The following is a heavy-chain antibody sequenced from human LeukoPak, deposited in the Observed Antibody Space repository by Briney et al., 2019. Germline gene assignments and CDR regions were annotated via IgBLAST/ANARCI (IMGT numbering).Heavy chain of an antibody. J-gene: IGHJ4*02. CDR1: GFTFSSYG. D-gene: IGHD3-22*01. Sequence: PPGGSLRLSCAASGFTFSSYGMSRVRQAPGKGLVWVSRINSYGSSTSYADSVKGRFTISRDNAKNTLYLQMNSLRAEDTAVYYCARDKEDSSGFPLGYWGQGTLVTVSS. CDR3: ARDKEDSSGFPLGY. CDR2: INSYGSST. V-gene: IGHV3-74*01.